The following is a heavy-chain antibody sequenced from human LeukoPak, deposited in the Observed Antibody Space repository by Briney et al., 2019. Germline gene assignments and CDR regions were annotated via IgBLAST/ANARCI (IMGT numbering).Heavy chain of an antibody. CDR2: IYYSGST. J-gene: IGHJ4*02. Sequence: PSETLSLTCTVSGGSISSYYWSWIRQPPGKGLEWIGYIYYSGSTNYNPSLKSRVTISVDTSKNQFSLKLSSVTAADTAVYYCARGDDYRGGGDYWGQGTLVTVSS. CDR3: ARGDDYRGGGDY. V-gene: IGHV4-59*08. CDR1: GGSISSYY. D-gene: IGHD4-11*01.